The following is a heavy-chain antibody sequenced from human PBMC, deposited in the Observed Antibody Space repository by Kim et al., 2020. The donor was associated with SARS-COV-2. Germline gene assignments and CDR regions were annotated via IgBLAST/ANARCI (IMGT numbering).Heavy chain of an antibody. V-gene: IGHV3-23*01. CDR3: AKGGLYYYENSYFDY. CDR2: ISGSGGST. J-gene: IGHJ4*02. D-gene: IGHD3-22*01. Sequence: GGSLRLSCAASGFTFSSYAMSWVRQAPGKGLEWVSAISGSGGSTYYADSVKGRFTISRDNSKNTLYLQMNSLRAEDTAVYYCAKGGLYYYENSYFDYWGQGTLVTVSS. CDR1: GFTFSSYA.